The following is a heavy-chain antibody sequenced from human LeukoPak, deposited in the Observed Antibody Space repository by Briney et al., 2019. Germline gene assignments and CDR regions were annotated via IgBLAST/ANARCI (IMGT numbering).Heavy chain of an antibody. CDR3: AASGDAFDI. J-gene: IGHJ3*02. Sequence: GGSLRLSCAASGFTFSSYGMHWVRQAPGKGLEWVAVISYDGSNKYYADSVKGRFTISRDNSKNTLYLQMNSLRAEDTAVHYCAASGDAFDIWGQGTMVTVSS. CDR1: GFTFSSYG. CDR2: ISYDGSNK. V-gene: IGHV3-30*03. D-gene: IGHD3-10*01.